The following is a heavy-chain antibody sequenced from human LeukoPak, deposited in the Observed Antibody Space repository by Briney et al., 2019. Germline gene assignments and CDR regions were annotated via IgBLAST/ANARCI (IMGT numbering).Heavy chain of an antibody. V-gene: IGHV3-48*03. CDR1: GFTFSSYE. Sequence: GGSLRLSCAASGFTFSSYEMNWVRQAPGKGLEWVSYISSSGSILYYADSVKGRFTISRDNAKSSLYLQMNSLRAEDTAVYYCASVRINGYDLDYWGQGTLVTVSS. D-gene: IGHD5-12*01. CDR2: ISSSGSIL. J-gene: IGHJ4*02. CDR3: ASVRINGYDLDY.